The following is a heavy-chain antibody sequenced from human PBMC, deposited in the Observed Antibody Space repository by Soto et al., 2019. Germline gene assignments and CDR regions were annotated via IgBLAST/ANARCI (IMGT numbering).Heavy chain of an antibody. CDR2: IYYSGST. V-gene: IGHV4-30-4*01. CDR1: GGSISSGDYY. J-gene: IGHJ3*02. Sequence: SETLSLTCTVSGGSISSGDYYWSWIRQPPGKGLEWIGYIYYSGSTYYNPSLKSRVTISVDTSKNQFSLKLSSVTAADTAVYYCAREGARGDSGYDSVYAFDIWGQGTMVTVS. D-gene: IGHD5-12*01. CDR3: AREGARGDSGYDSVYAFDI.